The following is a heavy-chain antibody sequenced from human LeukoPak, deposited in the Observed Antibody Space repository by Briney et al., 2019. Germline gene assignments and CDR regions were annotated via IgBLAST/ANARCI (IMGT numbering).Heavy chain of an antibody. Sequence: GGSLRLSCAASGFTFSSYSMNWVRQAPGKGLEWVSSISSSSSYIYYADSVKGRFTISRDNAKNSLYLQMNSLRAEDTAVYYCAKDSCSTTSCYSGKDYWGQGTLVTVSS. CDR3: AKDSCSTTSCYSGKDY. CDR2: ISSSSSYI. CDR1: GFTFSSYS. J-gene: IGHJ4*02. D-gene: IGHD2-2*01. V-gene: IGHV3-21*01.